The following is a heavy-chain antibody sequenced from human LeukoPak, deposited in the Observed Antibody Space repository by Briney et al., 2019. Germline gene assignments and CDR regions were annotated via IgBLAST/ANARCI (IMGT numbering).Heavy chain of an antibody. CDR2: IVVGSGHT. CDR1: GFTFTSSA. Sequence: SVKVSGKASGFTFTSSAMQWVRQARGQRLEWIGWIVVGSGHTNYARKFQERVTITRDMSTGTAYMELSSLRSEDTAVYYCAADLAVRGDYFDYWGQGTLVTVSS. J-gene: IGHJ4*02. D-gene: IGHD6-6*01. V-gene: IGHV1-58*02. CDR3: AADLAVRGDYFDY.